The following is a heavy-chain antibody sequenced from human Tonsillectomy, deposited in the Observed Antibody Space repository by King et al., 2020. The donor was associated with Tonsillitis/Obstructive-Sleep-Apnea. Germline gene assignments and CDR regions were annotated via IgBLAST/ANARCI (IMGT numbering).Heavy chain of an antibody. CDR1: GFTFSSYA. J-gene: IGHJ5*02. CDR2: ISGSSGST. V-gene: IGHV3-23*04. Sequence: EVQLVESGGGLVQPGGSLRLSCAASGFTFSSYAMSWVRQAPGKGLEWVSAISGSSGSTYYADSVKGRFTISRDNSKNTLYLQMNSLRAEDTAVYYCAKDSPEYCSSTSCPGGWFDPWGQGTLVTVSS. D-gene: IGHD2-2*01. CDR3: AKDSPEYCSSTSCPGGWFDP.